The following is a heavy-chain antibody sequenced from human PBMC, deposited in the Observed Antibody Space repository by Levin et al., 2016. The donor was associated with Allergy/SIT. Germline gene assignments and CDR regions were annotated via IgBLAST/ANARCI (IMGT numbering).Heavy chain of an antibody. D-gene: IGHD6-13*01. CDR2: IVVGSGNT. V-gene: IGHV1-58*01. J-gene: IGHJ4*02. CDR1: GFTFSSSA. Sequence: SVKVSCKASGFTFSSSAVQWVRQARGQRLEWIGWIVVGSGNTNYAQMFQDRVTITRDMSTRTVYMEMSSLRSEDTAKYYCSAVPEQQLTPYFDYWGQGTQVTVSS. CDR3: SAVPEQQLTPYFDY.